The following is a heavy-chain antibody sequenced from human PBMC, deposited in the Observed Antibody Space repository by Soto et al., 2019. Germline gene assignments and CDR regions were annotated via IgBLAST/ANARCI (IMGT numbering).Heavy chain of an antibody. CDR2: IKQDGSEK. D-gene: IGHD2-8*01. Sequence: EVQLVESGGGLVQPGGSLRLSCAASGFTFSSYWMSWVRQAPGKGLEWVANIKQDGSEKYYVDSVKGRFTISRDNAKNSPYLQMNSLRAEDTAVYYCARGDADIVLMVYAIRGYYFDYWGQGTLVTVSS. CDR1: GFTFSSYW. J-gene: IGHJ4*02. V-gene: IGHV3-7*01. CDR3: ARGDADIVLMVYAIRGYYFDY.